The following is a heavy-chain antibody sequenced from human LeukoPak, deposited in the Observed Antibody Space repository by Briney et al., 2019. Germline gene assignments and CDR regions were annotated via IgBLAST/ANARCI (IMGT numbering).Heavy chain of an antibody. CDR3: ARGRRITMIVVVWFKGYFDY. Sequence: SETLSLTCTVSGVSISSSNSYWGRIRQPPGKGLEWIGSIYYSGNTYYNASLKSQVSISIDTSKNQFSLKLTSVTAADTAVYYCARGRRITMIVVVWFKGYFDYWGQGTLVTVSS. V-gene: IGHV4-39*01. D-gene: IGHD3-22*01. J-gene: IGHJ4*02. CDR1: GVSISSSNSY. CDR2: IYYSGNT.